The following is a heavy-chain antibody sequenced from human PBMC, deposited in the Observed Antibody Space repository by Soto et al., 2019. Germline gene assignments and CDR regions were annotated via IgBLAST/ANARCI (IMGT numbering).Heavy chain of an antibody. CDR3: AREGDYYDSSGYYFDY. D-gene: IGHD3-22*01. V-gene: IGHV4-30-4*01. CDR2: IYYSGST. J-gene: IGHJ4*02. CDR1: GGSISSGDYY. Sequence: PSETLSLTCTVSGGSISSGDYYWSWIRQPPGKGLEWIGYIYYSGSTYYNPSLKSRVTISVDTSKNQFSLKLSSVTAADTAVYYCAREGDYYDSSGYYFDYWGQGTLVTVSS.